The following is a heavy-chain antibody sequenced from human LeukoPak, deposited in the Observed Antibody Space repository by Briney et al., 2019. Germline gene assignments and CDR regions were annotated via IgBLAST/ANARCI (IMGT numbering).Heavy chain of an antibody. CDR3: ARSTLTGVSVY. CDR2: ISAYNGNT. CDR1: GYTFTSNG. V-gene: IGHV1-18*01. Sequence: ASVRVSCKASGYTFTSNGISWVRQAPGQGLEWMGWISAYNGNTNYAQKLQGRVTMTTDTSTSTAYMELRSLRSDDTAVYYCARSTLTGVSVYWGQGTLVTVSS. D-gene: IGHD7-27*01. J-gene: IGHJ4*02.